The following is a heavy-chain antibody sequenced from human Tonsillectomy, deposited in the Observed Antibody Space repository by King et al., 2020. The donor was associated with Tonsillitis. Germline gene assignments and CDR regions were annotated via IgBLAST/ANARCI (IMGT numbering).Heavy chain of an antibody. CDR1: GFTFSNAW. Sequence: VQLVESGGGLVKPGGSLRLSCAASGFTFSNAWMSWVRQAPGKGLEWVGRIKSKSDGGTTDNAAPVKGRFTISRDDSKNTRYLQMNSQKTEDTAVYYCTPEEYGRFDYWGQGTLVTVSS. CDR3: TPEEYGRFDY. CDR2: IKSKSDGGTT. D-gene: IGHD2/OR15-2a*01. J-gene: IGHJ4*02. V-gene: IGHV3-15*01.